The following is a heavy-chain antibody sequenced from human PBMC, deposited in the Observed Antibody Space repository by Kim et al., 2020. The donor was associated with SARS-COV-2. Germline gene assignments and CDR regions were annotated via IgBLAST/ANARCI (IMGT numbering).Heavy chain of an antibody. D-gene: IGHD1-26*01. CDR1: GFDCINHD. J-gene: IGHJ2*01. CDR2: ARNKANSYTA. CDR3: ASEVLQDSWEVRYFDL. Sequence: GGSLRLSCAASGFDCINHDMDWVRQAPGKGLEWVGRARNKANSYTADYAASVKGRFIISRDESASSLYLHMNSLKTDDTDVYSCASEVLQDSWEVRYFDL. V-gene: IGHV3-72*01.